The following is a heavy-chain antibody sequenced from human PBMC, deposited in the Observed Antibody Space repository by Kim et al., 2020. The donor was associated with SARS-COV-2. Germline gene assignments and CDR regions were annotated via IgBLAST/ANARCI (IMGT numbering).Heavy chain of an antibody. CDR3: AKTSRTGLATGY. J-gene: IGHJ4*03. V-gene: IGHV5-51*01. CDR2: IYPDDSDT. CDR1: AYTFSKYW. Sequence: GEALEISCQGSAYTFSKYWIAWVRQTPDKGLEWVGIIYPDDSDTKYSPSFQGRVIISADTSSSTAFLQWRSLQASDTAMYYCAKTSRTGLATGY.